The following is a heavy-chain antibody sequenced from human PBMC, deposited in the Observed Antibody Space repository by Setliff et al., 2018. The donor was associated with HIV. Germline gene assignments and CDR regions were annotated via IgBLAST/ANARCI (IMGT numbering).Heavy chain of an antibody. D-gene: IGHD2-15*01. CDR3: ARVFPPIRGAPFGTPPGAFDI. Sequence: NPSETLSLTCSVSGGSMSTYYWSWIRQPAGKRLEWIGRVYTSGSTIYNPSLRSRVTMSVDTSKGQFSLKLNSVAAADTAVYYCARVFPPIRGAPFGTPPGAFDIWGQGTMVTVSS. V-gene: IGHV4-4*07. CDR1: GGSMSTYY. CDR2: VYTSGST. J-gene: IGHJ3*02.